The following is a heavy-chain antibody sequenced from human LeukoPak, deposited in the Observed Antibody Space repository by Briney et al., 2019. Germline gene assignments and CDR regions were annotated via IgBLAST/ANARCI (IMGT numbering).Heavy chain of an antibody. Sequence: SVKVSCKASGGTFSSYAISWVRQAPGQGLEWMGGIIPIFGTANYAQKFQGRVTITADKSTSTAYMELSSLRSEDTAVYYCARGYYYDSSGYGGGAFDIWGQGTMVTVSS. CDR2: IIPIFGTA. CDR3: ARGYYYDSSGYGGGAFDI. D-gene: IGHD3-22*01. CDR1: GGTFSSYA. J-gene: IGHJ3*02. V-gene: IGHV1-69*06.